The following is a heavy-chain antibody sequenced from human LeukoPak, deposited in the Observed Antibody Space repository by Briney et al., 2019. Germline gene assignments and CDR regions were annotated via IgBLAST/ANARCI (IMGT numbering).Heavy chain of an antibody. D-gene: IGHD3-10*01. CDR3: AKVVSPWFGELSGWFDP. CDR1: GFTFSSYA. Sequence: PGGSLRLSCAASGFTFSSYAMSWVRQAPGKGLEWVSAISGSGGSTYYADSVKGRFTISRDNSKNTLYLQMNSLRAEDTAVYYCAKVVSPWFGELSGWFDPWGQGTLVTVSS. V-gene: IGHV3-23*01. J-gene: IGHJ5*02. CDR2: ISGSGGST.